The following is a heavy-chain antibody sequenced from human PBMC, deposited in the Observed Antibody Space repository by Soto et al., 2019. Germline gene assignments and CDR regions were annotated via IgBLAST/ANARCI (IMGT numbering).Heavy chain of an antibody. Sequence: QITLKESGPPLVKPTQTLTLTCTFSGFSLSTSGVGVGWIRQPPGKALEWLALIYWDDDKRYSPSLKSRLTITKDTSKNQVVLTMTNMDPVDTATYYCAHARRRYFDWLCNWFDPWGQGTLVTVSS. D-gene: IGHD3-9*01. CDR2: IYWDDDK. J-gene: IGHJ5*02. CDR1: GFSLSTSGVG. CDR3: AHARRRYFDWLCNWFDP. V-gene: IGHV2-5*02.